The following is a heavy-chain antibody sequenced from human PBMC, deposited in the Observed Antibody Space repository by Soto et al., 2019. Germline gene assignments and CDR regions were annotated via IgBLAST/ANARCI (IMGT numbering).Heavy chain of an antibody. D-gene: IGHD2-2*01. J-gene: IGHJ4*02. V-gene: IGHV4-31*03. CDR3: ARALSISTSSSFDY. CDR1: GGSISSGGYY. CDR2: IYYCGST. Sequence: SETLSLTCTVSGGSISSGGYYWSWIRQHPGKGLEWIGYIYYCGSTYYNPSLKSRVTISVDTSKNQFSLKLSSVTAADTAVYYCARALSISTSSSFDYWGQGTLVTVSS.